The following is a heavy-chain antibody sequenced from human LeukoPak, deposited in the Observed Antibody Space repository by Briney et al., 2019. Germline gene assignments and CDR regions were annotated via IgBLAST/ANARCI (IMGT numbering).Heavy chain of an antibody. V-gene: IGHV3-21*01. CDR2: ISSSSSYI. CDR3: ARDKCSGGSCYLYFDY. Sequence: GGSLRLSCAASGFTFGSYSMNWVRQAPGKGLEWVSSISSSSSYIYYADSVKGRFTISRDNAKNSLYLQMNSLRAEDTAVYYCARDKCSGGSCYLYFDYWGQGTLVTVSS. J-gene: IGHJ4*02. CDR1: GFTFGSYS. D-gene: IGHD2-15*01.